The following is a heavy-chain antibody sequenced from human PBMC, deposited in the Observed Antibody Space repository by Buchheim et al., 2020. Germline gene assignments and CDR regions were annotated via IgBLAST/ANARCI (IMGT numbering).Heavy chain of an antibody. Sequence: QVQLVESGGGLVKPGGSLRLSCAASGFTFSDYYMSWIRQAPGKGLEWVSYISSSGSTIYYSDSVKGRFTISRDNAKNSLYLQMNSLRAEDTAVYYCARGQVDIAAASPTYYYYYYMDVWGKGTT. CDR1: GFTFSDYY. V-gene: IGHV3-11*01. J-gene: IGHJ6*03. D-gene: IGHD6-13*01. CDR3: ARGQVDIAAASPTYYYYYYMDV. CDR2: ISSSGSTI.